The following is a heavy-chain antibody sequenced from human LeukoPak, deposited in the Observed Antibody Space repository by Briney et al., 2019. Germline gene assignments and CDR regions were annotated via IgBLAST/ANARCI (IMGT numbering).Heavy chain of an antibody. D-gene: IGHD3-10*01. J-gene: IGHJ4*02. CDR2: IKQDGTE. V-gene: IGHV3-7*01. CDR3: ARPRYRGFDH. Sequence: GGSLRLSCEVSGFTFSDFAMSWVRQAPGKGLEWVASIKQDGTEYYVDSVRGRFTTSRDNAKNSLFLQMKSLRVEDTAVYYCARPRYRGFDHWGQGVLVAVSS. CDR1: GFTFSDFA.